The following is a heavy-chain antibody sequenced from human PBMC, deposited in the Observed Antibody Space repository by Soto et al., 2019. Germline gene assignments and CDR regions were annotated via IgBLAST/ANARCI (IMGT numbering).Heavy chain of an antibody. CDR2: ISDDGSDK. CDR3: ARAYYGDYLAGY. J-gene: IGHJ4*02. CDR1: GFTFSSYG. Sequence: QVQLVESGGGVVQPGRSLRLSCAASGFTFSSYGMHWVRQAPGKGLEWVAVISDDGSDKYYADSVKGRFTISRDNSKNTLYLQMNSMRAEDTAVYYCARAYYGDYLAGYWGQGTLVTVSS. V-gene: IGHV3-30*03. D-gene: IGHD4-17*01.